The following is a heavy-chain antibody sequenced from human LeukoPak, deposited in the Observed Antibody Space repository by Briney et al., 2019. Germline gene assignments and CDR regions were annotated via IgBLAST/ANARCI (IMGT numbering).Heavy chain of an antibody. CDR2: MNPNSGNT. V-gene: IGHV1-8*01. CDR1: GFTFTTYD. D-gene: IGHD6-6*01. CDR3: AIRSSSQYDY. Sequence: ASVKVSCKASGFTFTTYDIRWVRQATGQRLEWMGWMNPNSGNTDYAQKFKGRVTLTRNTSISTAYMELTSLRSEDTAVYYCAIRSSSQYDYWGQGTLVTVSS. J-gene: IGHJ4*02.